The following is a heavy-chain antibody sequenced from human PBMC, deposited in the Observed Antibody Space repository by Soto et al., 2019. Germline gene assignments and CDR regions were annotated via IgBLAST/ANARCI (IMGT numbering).Heavy chain of an antibody. CDR3: ARALNDYGDYFDY. CDR2: ISYDGSNK. CDR1: GFTFSSYA. V-gene: IGHV3-30-3*01. J-gene: IGHJ4*02. Sequence: GGSLRLSCAASGFTFSSYAMHWVRQAPGKGLEWVAVISYDGSNKYYADSVKGRFTISRDNSKNTLYLQMNSLRAEDTAVYYCARALNDYGDYFDYWGQGTLVTVSS. D-gene: IGHD4-17*01.